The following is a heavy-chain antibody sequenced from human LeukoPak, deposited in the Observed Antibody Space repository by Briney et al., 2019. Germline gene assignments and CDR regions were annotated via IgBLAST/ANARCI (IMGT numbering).Heavy chain of an antibody. CDR1: GYTFTSYD. D-gene: IGHD1-1*01. CDR2: INTNNVNR. CDR3: ARAGQLDY. Sequence: GASVKVSCKASGYTFTSYDINWVRQAPGQGLGWMGWINTNNVNRNYAQKLQGRVTMTTDTSTNTAYMELMSLTSDDTAVYYCARAGQLDYWGQGTLVTVSS. V-gene: IGHV1-18*01. J-gene: IGHJ4*02.